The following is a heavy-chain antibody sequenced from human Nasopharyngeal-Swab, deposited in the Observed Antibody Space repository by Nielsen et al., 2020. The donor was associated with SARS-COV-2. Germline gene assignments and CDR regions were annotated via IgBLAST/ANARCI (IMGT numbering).Heavy chain of an antibody. CDR3: ARERLAAAGVFDY. V-gene: IGHV3-30-3*01. D-gene: IGHD6-13*01. J-gene: IGHJ4*02. CDR1: GFTFSSYA. Sequence: GGSLRLSCAASGFTFSSYAMHWVRQAPGKGLEWVAVISYDGSNKYYADSVKGRFTISRDNSKNTLYLQMNSLRAEDTAVYYRARERLAAAGVFDYWGQGTLVTVSS. CDR2: ISYDGSNK.